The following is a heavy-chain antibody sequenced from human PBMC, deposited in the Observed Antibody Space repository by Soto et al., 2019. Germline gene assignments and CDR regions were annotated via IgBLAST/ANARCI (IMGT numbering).Heavy chain of an antibody. Sequence: QVQLQESGPGLVKPSQTLSLTCAVSGASLSSVGYYWHWIRQHPGKGLEWLGYIFDSVTTYYRPSLKSRLAISADTSNNQFSLRLTSVTAAETAVYYCARGWQRVTGTYDYWGQGTLVTVSS. D-gene: IGHD1-20*01. CDR1: GASLSSVGYY. V-gene: IGHV4-31*11. J-gene: IGHJ4*02. CDR3: ARGWQRVTGTYDY. CDR2: IFDSVTT.